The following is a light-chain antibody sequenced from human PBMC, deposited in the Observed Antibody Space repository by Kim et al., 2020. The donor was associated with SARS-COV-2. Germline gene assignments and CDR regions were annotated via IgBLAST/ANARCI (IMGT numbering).Light chain of an antibody. Sequence: SASVGDSVTLTCRASQDIGDFLAWFQQRPGKAPKSLIYAVSTLQGGVPSKFSGSGSGTDFTLTISSLQPEDFATYYCQYYGTYPYIFGQGTKLEI. CDR2: AVS. J-gene: IGKJ2*01. CDR3: QYYGTYPYI. CDR1: QDIGDF. V-gene: IGKV1-16*02.